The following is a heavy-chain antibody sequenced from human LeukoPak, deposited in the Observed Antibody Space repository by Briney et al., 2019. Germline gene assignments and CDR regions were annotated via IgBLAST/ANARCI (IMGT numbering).Heavy chain of an antibody. CDR2: ISYDGSNE. Sequence: GGSLRLSCAASGFTFSTYAIYWVRQAPGKGLDWVAVISYDGSNEYYADSVKGRFTISRDNSKNTLYLQMNSLRAEDTAVYYCARGRGYCSSTSCPSLYYFDYWGQGTLVTVSS. D-gene: IGHD2-2*01. CDR3: ARGRGYCSSTSCPSLYYFDY. CDR1: GFTFSTYA. V-gene: IGHV3-30-3*01. J-gene: IGHJ4*02.